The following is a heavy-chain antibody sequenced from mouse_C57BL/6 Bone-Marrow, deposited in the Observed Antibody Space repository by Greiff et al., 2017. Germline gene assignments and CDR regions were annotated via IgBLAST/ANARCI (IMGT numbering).Heavy chain of an antibody. Sequence: EVKLMESGEGLVKPGGSLKLSCAASGFTFSSYAMSWVRQTPEKRLEWVAYISSGGDYIYYADTVKGRFTISRDNARNTLYLQMSSLKSEDTAMYYCTRDRKDYGRETAWFAYWGQGTLVTVSA. J-gene: IGHJ3*01. V-gene: IGHV5-9-1*02. CDR1: GFTFSSYA. CDR3: TRDRKDYGRETAWFAY. CDR2: ISSGGDYI. D-gene: IGHD1-1*01.